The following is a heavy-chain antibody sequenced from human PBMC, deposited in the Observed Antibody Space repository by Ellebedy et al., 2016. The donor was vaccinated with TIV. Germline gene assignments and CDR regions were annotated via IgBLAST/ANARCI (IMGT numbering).Heavy chain of an antibody. CDR3: ALHSQYDWLGH. J-gene: IGHJ4*02. CDR2: IHSSGVT. V-gene: IGHV4-39*01. CDR1: GGSISRSTYY. Sequence: MPSETLSLTCSVSGGSISRSTYYRGWIRQPPGKGLEWIGSIHSSGVTYYNPSLKSRVTVSLDMSKNRFSLDLSSVAAADTAVYYCALHSQYDWLGHWGQGTLVTVAS. D-gene: IGHD3-3*01.